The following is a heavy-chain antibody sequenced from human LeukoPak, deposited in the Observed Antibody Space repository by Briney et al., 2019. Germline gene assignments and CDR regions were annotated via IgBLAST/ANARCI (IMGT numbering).Heavy chain of an antibody. CDR1: GYTFTSYD. CDR3: ARSYGSGSYYPYYFDY. CDR2: MNPNSGNT. Sequence: ASVKVSCKASGYTFTSYDINWVRQATGQGLEWMGWMNPNSGNTGYAQKFQGRVTMTRNTSISTAYMELSRLRSDDTAVYYCARSYGSGSYYPYYFDYWGQGTLVTVSS. J-gene: IGHJ4*02. V-gene: IGHV1-8*01. D-gene: IGHD3-10*01.